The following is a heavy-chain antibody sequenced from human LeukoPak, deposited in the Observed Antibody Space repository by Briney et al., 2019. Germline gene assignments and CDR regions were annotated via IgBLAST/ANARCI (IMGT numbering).Heavy chain of an antibody. CDR3: ARGVGSGSRLRAGDY. J-gene: IGHJ4*02. V-gene: IGHV3-23*01. CDR1: GFSFNNYA. D-gene: IGHD1-26*01. Sequence: GGSLKLSCAASGFSFNNYAMVWVRQTPGKGLEWVSVISAGNDIVYADSVKGRFSISRDSSKNTLYLQMNSLRVEDTAVYYCARGVGSGSRLRAGDYWGQGTLVTVSS. CDR2: ISAGNDI.